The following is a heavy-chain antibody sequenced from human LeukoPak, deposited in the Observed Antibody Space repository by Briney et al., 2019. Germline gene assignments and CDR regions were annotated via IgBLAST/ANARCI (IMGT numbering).Heavy chain of an antibody. CDR3: TLIGIWFGNFQGFHR. V-gene: IGHV3-15*01. D-gene: IGHD3-10*01. J-gene: IGHJ5*02. CDR2: ILSKTDGGTT. CDR1: GFPFSNAW. Sequence: PGGSLRLSCEASGFPFSNAWMSWVRQAPGKGLEWVGRILSKTDGGTTDYAAPVKGRFTISRDDSKNTLYLQMNGLKTEDTAVYYCTLIGIWFGNFQGFHRWGQGTLVPVSS.